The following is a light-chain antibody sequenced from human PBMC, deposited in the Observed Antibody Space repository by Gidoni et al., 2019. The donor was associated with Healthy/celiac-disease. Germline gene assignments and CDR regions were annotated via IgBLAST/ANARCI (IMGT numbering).Light chain of an antibody. CDR2: AAS. V-gene: IGKV1-39*01. CDR3: QQSYSTPPKT. Sequence: DIQMTQSPSSLSASVGDRVTITCRASQSISSYLNWYQQKPGKAPKLLIYAASSLQSGVPSRCSGSGSGTDFTLTISSLQPEDFATYYCQQSYSTPPKTFXXXTKVEIK. J-gene: IGKJ1*01. CDR1: QSISSY.